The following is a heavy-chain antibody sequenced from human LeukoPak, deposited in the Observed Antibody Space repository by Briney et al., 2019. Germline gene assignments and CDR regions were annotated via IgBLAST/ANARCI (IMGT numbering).Heavy chain of an antibody. D-gene: IGHD3-16*02. CDR2: ISGSGGST. Sequence: GGSLRLSCAAAGFTFSSYAMSWVRQAPGKGLEWVSAISGSGGSTYYADSVKGRFTISRDNSKNTLYLQMNSLRAEDTAVYYCVSAPSYRLTYYFDYWGQGTLVTVSS. V-gene: IGHV3-23*01. J-gene: IGHJ4*02. CDR1: GFTFSSYA. CDR3: VSAPSYRLTYYFDY.